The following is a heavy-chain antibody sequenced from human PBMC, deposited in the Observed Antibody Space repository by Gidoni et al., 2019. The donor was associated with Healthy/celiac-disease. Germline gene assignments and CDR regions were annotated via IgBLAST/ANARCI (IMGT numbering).Heavy chain of an antibody. CDR1: GFTFSSYA. Sequence: EVQLLESGGGLVQPGGSLRLSCAASGFTFSSYAMGWVRQAPGKGLEWVSAISGSGGSTYYADSVKGRFTISRDNSKNTLYLQMNSLRAEDTAVYYCAKARSRPLKLFADYWGQGTLVTVSS. J-gene: IGHJ4*02. CDR3: AKARSRPLKLFADY. D-gene: IGHD3-3*01. CDR2: ISGSGGST. V-gene: IGHV3-23*01.